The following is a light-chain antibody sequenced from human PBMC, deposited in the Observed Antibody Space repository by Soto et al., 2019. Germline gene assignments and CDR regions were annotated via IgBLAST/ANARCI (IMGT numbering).Light chain of an antibody. CDR3: QQYNNWPS. J-gene: IGKJ5*01. CDR2: DVF. CDR1: QTVSRN. Sequence: EVVMTQSPATLSVSPGERATLSCRASQTVSRNLAWYQQRPGQAPRLLIYDVFTRAAGIPARFSGSGSEIEFTLTIRSLQSEDFAVYYCQQYNNWPSFGQGTRLEIK. V-gene: IGKV3-15*01.